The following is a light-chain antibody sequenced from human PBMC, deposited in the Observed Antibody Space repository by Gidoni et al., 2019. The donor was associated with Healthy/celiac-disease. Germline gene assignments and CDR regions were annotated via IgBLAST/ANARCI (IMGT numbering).Light chain of an antibody. CDR2: AAS. CDR3: QQSYSTLSWT. Sequence: DIQMTQSPSSLSASVGDRVTITCRASQYIDKYLHWYQQKPGKAPKNLIYAASSLQSGVPSRFSGSGSGTDFTLTISSLQPEDFATYYCQQSYSTLSWTFGQGTKVEIK. J-gene: IGKJ1*01. CDR1: QYIDKY. V-gene: IGKV1-39*01.